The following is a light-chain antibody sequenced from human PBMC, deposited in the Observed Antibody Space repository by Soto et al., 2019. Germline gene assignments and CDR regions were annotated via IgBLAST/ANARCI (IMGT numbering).Light chain of an antibody. CDR1: SSDVGGYNY. CDR3: SSYAGSNPVV. J-gene: IGLJ2*01. V-gene: IGLV2-8*01. Sequence: QSVLTQPPSASGSPGQSVTISCTGTSSDVGGYNYVSWYQQYPGKAPKLMIYEVSKRPSGVPDRFSGSKSGNTASLTVSGLQTEYEADYYCSSYAGSNPVVFGGGTKLTVL. CDR2: EVS.